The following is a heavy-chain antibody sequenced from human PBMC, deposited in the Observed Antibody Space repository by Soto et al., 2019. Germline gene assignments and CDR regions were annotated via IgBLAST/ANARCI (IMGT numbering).Heavy chain of an antibody. CDR2: IYYSGST. V-gene: IGHV4-31*02. Sequence: LSLTCSVSGDSIGSSTNYWGWIRQPPGKGLEWIGYIYYSGSTYYNPSLKSRVTISVDTSKNQFSLKLSSVTAADTAVYYCAREEAVAGSRGAFDIWGQGTMVTVSS. D-gene: IGHD6-19*01. CDR1: GDSIGSSTNY. J-gene: IGHJ3*02. CDR3: AREEAVAGSRGAFDI.